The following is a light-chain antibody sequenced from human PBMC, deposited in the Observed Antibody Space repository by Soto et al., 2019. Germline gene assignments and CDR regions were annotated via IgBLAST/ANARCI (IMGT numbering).Light chain of an antibody. CDR3: LLTYPGVRV. V-gene: IGLV7-46*01. CDR2: ATS. J-gene: IGLJ1*01. CDR1: TGAVTSGHL. Sequence: QAVVTQEPSLTVSPGDTVTLTCGSSTGAVTSGHLPSWFQQKPGQAPKTLIYATSNTHSWTPARFSGSLLGGKAALTLSGXXPXXXAEYYCLLTYPGVRVFGTGTKLTVL.